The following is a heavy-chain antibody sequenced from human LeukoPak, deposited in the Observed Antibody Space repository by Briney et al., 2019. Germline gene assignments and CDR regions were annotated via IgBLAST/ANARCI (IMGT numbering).Heavy chain of an antibody. J-gene: IGHJ3*02. Sequence: ASVKVSCKTSEYTFTYYYMHWVRQAPGQGLEWMGWINPNSGATNYAQNFQGRVTMTRDTSISTADMELSRLRSDDTALYYCARSRSSSWFDAFDIWGQGTMVTVSS. CDR3: ARSRSSSWFDAFDI. CDR2: INPNSGAT. CDR1: EYTFTYYY. V-gene: IGHV1-2*02. D-gene: IGHD6-13*01.